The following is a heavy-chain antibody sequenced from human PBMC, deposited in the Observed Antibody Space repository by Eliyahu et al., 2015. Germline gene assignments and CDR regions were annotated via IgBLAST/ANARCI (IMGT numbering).Heavy chain of an antibody. D-gene: IGHD6-19*01. CDR3: ARDSIAVAGTGVFDC. V-gene: IGHV3-21*01. Sequence: SVKGRFAISRDNAKNSLYLQMTSLRAEDTAVYYCARDSIAVAGTGVFDCWGQGTLVTVSS. J-gene: IGHJ4*02.